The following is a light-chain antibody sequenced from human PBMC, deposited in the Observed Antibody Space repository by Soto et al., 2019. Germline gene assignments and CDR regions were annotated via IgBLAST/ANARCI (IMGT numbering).Light chain of an antibody. V-gene: IGLV2-23*01. J-gene: IGLJ2*01. CDR3: CSYAGSSAAVV. CDR1: SSDVGSYNL. Sequence: QSVLTQPASVSGSPGQSITISCTGTSSDVGSYNLVSWYQQHPGKAPKLMIYAGSKRPSGVSNRCSGAKSGNTASLTISGLQAEDEADYYCCSYAGSSAAVVFGGGTKLTVL. CDR2: AGS.